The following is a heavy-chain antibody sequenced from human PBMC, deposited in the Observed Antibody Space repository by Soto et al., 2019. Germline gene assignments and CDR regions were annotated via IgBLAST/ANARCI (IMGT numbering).Heavy chain of an antibody. CDR2: IYYSGST. CDR3: ASRHSSPYFDY. CDR1: GGSISTYY. J-gene: IGHJ4*02. V-gene: IGHV4-59*08. D-gene: IGHD6-13*01. Sequence: SETLSLTCTVSGGSISTYYWSWIRQPPGKGLEWIGYIYYSGSTNYNPSLKSRVTISVDTSKNQFSLKLNSVTAADTAVYYCASRHSSPYFDYWGQGTLVTVS.